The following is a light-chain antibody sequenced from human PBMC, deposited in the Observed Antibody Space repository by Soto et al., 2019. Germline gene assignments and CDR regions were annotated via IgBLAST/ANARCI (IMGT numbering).Light chain of an antibody. CDR3: QAYDSSLRAWV. Sequence: QSVLTQPPSVSGAPGQRVTISCTGSSSNIGAGYDVHWYQQLPGTAPKLLIYGNSTLPSVVPDRFSGSKSGTSASLAITGLEDEDEADYYGQAYDSSLRAWVFGGGTKLTVL. CDR2: GNS. V-gene: IGLV1-40*01. J-gene: IGLJ3*02. CDR1: SSNIGAGYD.